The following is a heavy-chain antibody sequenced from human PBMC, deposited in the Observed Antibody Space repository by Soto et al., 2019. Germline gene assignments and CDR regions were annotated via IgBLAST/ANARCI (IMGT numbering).Heavy chain of an antibody. D-gene: IGHD3-22*01. J-gene: IGHJ5*02. CDR2: ISWNSGSI. CDR1: GFTFDDYA. V-gene: IGHV3-9*01. Sequence: SLRLSCAASGFTFDDYAMHWVRQAPGKGLEWVSGISWNSGSIGYADSVKGRFTISRDNAKNSLYLQMNSLRAEDTALYYCAKDIAGGPYDRGFDPWGQGTLVTVSS. CDR3: AKDIAGGPYDRGFDP.